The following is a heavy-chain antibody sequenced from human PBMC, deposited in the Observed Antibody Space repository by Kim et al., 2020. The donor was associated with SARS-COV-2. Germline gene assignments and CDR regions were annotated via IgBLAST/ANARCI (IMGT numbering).Heavy chain of an antibody. CDR1: GFTVSSNY. CDR3: ARDRKDPYSSGWEGGYYYGMDV. Sequence: GGSLRLSCAASGFTVSSNYMSWVRQAPGKGLEWVSVIYSGGSTYYADSVKGRFTISRHNSKNTLYLQMNSLRAEDTAVYYCARDRKDPYSSGWEGGYYYGMDVWGQETTVTVSS. D-gene: IGHD6-19*01. J-gene: IGHJ6*02. V-gene: IGHV3-53*04. CDR2: IYSGGST.